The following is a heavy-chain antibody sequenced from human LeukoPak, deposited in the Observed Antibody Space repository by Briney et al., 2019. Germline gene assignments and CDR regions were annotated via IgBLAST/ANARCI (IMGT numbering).Heavy chain of an antibody. CDR3: ASLGTDVEIDY. CDR1: GYSISSGYY. D-gene: IGHD5-24*01. J-gene: IGHJ4*02. Sequence: PSETLSLTCTVSGYSISSGYYWGWIRQPPGKGLEWIGSIYHSGSTYYNPSLKSRVTISVDTSKNQFSLKLSSVTAADTAVYYCASLGTDVEIDYWGQGTLVTVSS. V-gene: IGHV4-38-2*02. CDR2: IYHSGST.